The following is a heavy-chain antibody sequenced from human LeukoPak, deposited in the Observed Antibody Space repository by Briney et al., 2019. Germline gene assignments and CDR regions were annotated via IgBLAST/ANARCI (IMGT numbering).Heavy chain of an antibody. J-gene: IGHJ6*02. CDR3: ARYPQYYDFWSGYGYYGMDV. Sequence: SETLSLTCTVSGGSVSSGSYYWSWIRQPPGKGLEWIGYIYYSGSTNYNPSLKSRVTISVDTSKNQFSLKLSSVTAADTAVYYCARYPQYYDFWSGYGYYGMDVWGQGTTVTVSS. D-gene: IGHD3-3*01. CDR2: IYYSGST. V-gene: IGHV4-61*01. CDR1: GGSVSSGSYY.